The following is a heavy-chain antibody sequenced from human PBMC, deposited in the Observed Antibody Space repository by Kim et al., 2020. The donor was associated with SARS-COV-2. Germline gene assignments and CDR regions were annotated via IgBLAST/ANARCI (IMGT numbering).Heavy chain of an antibody. CDR3: ARIMSSSWNDPSYFDY. CDR1: GFSLSTSGMC. J-gene: IGHJ4*02. D-gene: IGHD6-13*01. CDR2: IDWDDDK. V-gene: IGHV2-70*01. Sequence: SGPTLVNPTQTLTLTCTFSGFSLSTSGMCVSWIRQPPGKALEWLALIDWDDDKYYSTPLKTRLTISKDTSKNQVVLTMTNMDPVDTATYYCARIMSSSWNDPSYFDYWGQGTLVTVSS.